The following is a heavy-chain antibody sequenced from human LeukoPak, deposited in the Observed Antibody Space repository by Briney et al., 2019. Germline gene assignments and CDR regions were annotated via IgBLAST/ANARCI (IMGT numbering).Heavy chain of an antibody. V-gene: IGHV1-69*04. D-gene: IGHD3-22*01. CDR1: GGTFSSYA. Sequence: ASVKVSRKASGGTFSSYAISWVRQAPGQGLEWMGRIIPIFGIANYAQKFQGRVTITADKSTSTAYMELSSLRSEDTAVYYCARGGDSSGYYPFDYWGQGTLVTVSS. CDR3: ARGGDSSGYYPFDY. CDR2: IIPIFGIA. J-gene: IGHJ4*02.